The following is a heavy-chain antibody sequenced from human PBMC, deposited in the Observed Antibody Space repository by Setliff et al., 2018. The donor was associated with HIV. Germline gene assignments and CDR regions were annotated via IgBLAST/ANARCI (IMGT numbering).Heavy chain of an antibody. CDR3: ARHYYGSGSYYNPPPYYYYYMDV. CDR2: VYSTGST. V-gene: IGHV4-61*02. J-gene: IGHJ6*03. CDR1: GGSISSGSYY. Sequence: KASETLSLTCSVSGGSISSGSYYWSWIRQPAGKGLEWIGRVYSTGSTKYNPSLKSRVTISVDTSKNQFSLKLSSVTAADTAVYYCARHYYGSGSYYNPPPYYYYYMDVWGKGTTVTVSS. D-gene: IGHD3-10*01.